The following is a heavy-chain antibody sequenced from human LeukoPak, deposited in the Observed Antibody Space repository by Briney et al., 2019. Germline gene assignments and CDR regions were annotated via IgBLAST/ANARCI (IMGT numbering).Heavy chain of an antibody. V-gene: IGHV4-59*01. Sequence: PSETLSLTCTVSGGSISSYYWSWIRQPPGKGLEWIGYIYYSGSTNYNPSLKSRVTISVDTSKNQFSLKLSSVTAADTAVYYCARGGSRWTYYFDYWGQGTLVTVSS. J-gene: IGHJ4*02. D-gene: IGHD1-1*01. CDR1: GGSISSYY. CDR2: IYYSGST. CDR3: ARGGSRWTYYFDY.